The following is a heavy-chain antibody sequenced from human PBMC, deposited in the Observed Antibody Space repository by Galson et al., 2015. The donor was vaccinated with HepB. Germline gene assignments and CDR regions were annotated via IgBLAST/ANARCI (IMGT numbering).Heavy chain of an antibody. Sequence: SVKVSCKASGYTFTNYAMNWVRQAPGQGLEWMGWINTNTGNTTFGQGFTGRFFFSMDTSVSTSYIQISSLKAEDTAVYYCARYDFAATISASWVQRTLFTASP. CDR2: INTNTGNT. J-gene: IGHJ5*01. D-gene: IGHD5-24*01. CDR3: ARYDFAATISAS. CDR1: GYTFTNYA. V-gene: IGHV7-4-1*02.